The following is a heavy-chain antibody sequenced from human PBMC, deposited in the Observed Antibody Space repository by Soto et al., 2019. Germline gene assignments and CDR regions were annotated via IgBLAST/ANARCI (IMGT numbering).Heavy chain of an antibody. CDR1: GCTLSSYA. CDR3: ARDNGSGIYYYYGMDV. J-gene: IGHJ6*02. CDR2: IIPIFGTA. V-gene: IGHV1-69*06. D-gene: IGHD3-10*01. Sequence: SVKVSCKASGCTLSSYAISWVRQAPGQGLEWMGGIIPIFGTANYAQKFQGRVTITADKSTSAAYMELSSLRSEDTAVYYCARDNGSGIYYYYGMDVWGQGTTVTVSS.